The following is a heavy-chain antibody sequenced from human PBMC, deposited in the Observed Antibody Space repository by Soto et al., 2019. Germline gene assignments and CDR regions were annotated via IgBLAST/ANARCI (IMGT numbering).Heavy chain of an antibody. V-gene: IGHV1-69*06. CDR1: GGTFSSYA. Sequence: QVQLVQSGAEVTKPGSSVKVSCKASGGTFSSYAISWVRQAPGQGLEWMGGIIPIFGTANYAQKFQGRVTITADKSTGTAYMEVGRLRSEDTAGYYCARGGGYSSSWYKKGWGYYYGMDVWGQGTTVPVSS. CDR2: IIPIFGTA. CDR3: ARGGGYSSSWYKKGWGYYYGMDV. D-gene: IGHD6-13*01. J-gene: IGHJ6*02.